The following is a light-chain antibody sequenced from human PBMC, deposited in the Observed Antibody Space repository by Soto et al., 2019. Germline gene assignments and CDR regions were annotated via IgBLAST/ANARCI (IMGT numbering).Light chain of an antibody. CDR2: DAS. CDR3: QQYNYRTIH. J-gene: IGKJ5*01. CDR1: QSVNIK. V-gene: IGKV3D-15*01. Sequence: IAMTHAPTNLYTTKFHIATLSYRASQSVNIKLAWYQQKPGQAPRLVIYDASTRATGFPARFSGSGSGTEFTLTISSLQSEDFTVYCCQQYNYRTIHFGGGTRLEIK.